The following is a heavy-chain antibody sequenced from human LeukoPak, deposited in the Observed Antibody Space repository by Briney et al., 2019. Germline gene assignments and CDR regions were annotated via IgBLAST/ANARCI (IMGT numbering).Heavy chain of an antibody. D-gene: IGHD6-13*01. CDR2: INPSGGST. J-gene: IGHJ3*02. Sequence: ASVKVSCKASGYTFTSYYMHWVRQAPGQGLEWMGIINPSGGSTSYAQKFQGRVTMTRDTSTSTVYMELSSLRSEDTAVYYCARVKGAAAGLSAFDIWGQGTMVTVSS. CDR1: GYTFTSYY. CDR3: ARVKGAAAGLSAFDI. V-gene: IGHV1-46*01.